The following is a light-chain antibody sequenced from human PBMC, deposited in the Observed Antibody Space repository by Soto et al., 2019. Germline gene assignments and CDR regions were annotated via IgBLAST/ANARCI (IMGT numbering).Light chain of an antibody. CDR1: QSVSSSY. CDR2: DAS. Sequence: EIELTQSPGTLSLSPGERATLSCRASQSVSSSYLAWYQQKPGQAPRLLIYDASSRATGIPDRFSGSGSGTDFTLTISRLQPEDFAVYYCQQYASSPLTVGGGTKVELK. J-gene: IGKJ4*01. CDR3: QQYASSPLT. V-gene: IGKV3-20*01.